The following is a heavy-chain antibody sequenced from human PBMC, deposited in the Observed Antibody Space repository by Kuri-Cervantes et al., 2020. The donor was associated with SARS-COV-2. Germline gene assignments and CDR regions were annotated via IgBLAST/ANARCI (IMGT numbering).Heavy chain of an antibody. J-gene: IGHJ4*02. CDR1: GGTLSSYA. V-gene: IGHV1-69*13. Sequence: SVKVSCKASGGTLSSYAISWVRQAPGQGFEWMGGIIPIFGTANYAQKFQGRVTITADESTSTAYMELSSLRSEDTAVYYCARGESPTTYYYDSNYYFDYWGQGTLVTVSS. CDR2: IIPIFGTA. D-gene: IGHD3-22*01. CDR3: ARGESPTTYYYDSNYYFDY.